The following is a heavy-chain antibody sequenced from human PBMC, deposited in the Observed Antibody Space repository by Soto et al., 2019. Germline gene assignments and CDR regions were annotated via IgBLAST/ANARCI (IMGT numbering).Heavy chain of an antibody. CDR1: GGSISSYY. CDR3: ARGSDYDFWSGPEGYFDY. V-gene: IGHV4-59*01. CDR2: IYYSGST. D-gene: IGHD3-3*01. J-gene: IGHJ4*02. Sequence: SETLSLTCTVSGGSISSYYWSWIRQPPGKGLEWIGYIYYSGSTNYNPSLKSRVTISVDTSKNQFSLKLSSVTAADTAVYYCARGSDYDFWSGPEGYFDYWGQGTLVTVSS.